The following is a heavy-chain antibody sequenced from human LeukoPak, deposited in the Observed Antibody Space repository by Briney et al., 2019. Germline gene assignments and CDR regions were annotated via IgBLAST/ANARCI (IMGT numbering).Heavy chain of an antibody. Sequence: SETLSLTCTLSGGSISSYYWSWIRQPPGKGLEWIGYIYYSGSTNYNPSLKSRVTISVDTSKNQFSLKLRSVTAADTAVYYCARSATYPFDIWGQGRMVTVSS. CDR3: ARSATYPFDI. V-gene: IGHV4-59*01. J-gene: IGHJ3*02. CDR2: IYYSGST. CDR1: GGSISSYY.